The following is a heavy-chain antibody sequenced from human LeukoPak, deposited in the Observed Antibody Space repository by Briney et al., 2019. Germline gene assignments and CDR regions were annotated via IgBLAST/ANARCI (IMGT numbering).Heavy chain of an antibody. D-gene: IGHD2-2*02. J-gene: IGHJ5*02. CDR3: ARGPYAYTSSATLGSYNWFDP. Sequence: GESLKISCQGFGYSFTSYWIGWVRQMPGKGLEWMGIIYPGDSHTRYSPSFQDQVTISVDKSISTAYLQWSSLKASDTAMYYCARGPYAYTSSATLGSYNWFDPWGQGSLVTVSS. V-gene: IGHV5-51*01. CDR2: IYPGDSHT. CDR1: GYSFTSYW.